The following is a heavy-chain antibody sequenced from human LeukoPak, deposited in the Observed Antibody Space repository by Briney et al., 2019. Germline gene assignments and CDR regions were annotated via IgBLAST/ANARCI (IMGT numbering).Heavy chain of an antibody. J-gene: IGHJ4*02. V-gene: IGHV3-33*01. CDR2: IWHDGSFK. CDR3: ARDKKIAVVLDH. Sequence: AGGSLRLSCAASGFSLSDFGTHWVRQAPGKGLEWVAVIWHDGSFKHFADSVKGRFTISRDNSKNMVYLQMNSLRVEDTAVYYCARDKKIAVVLDHWGKGTLVTVSS. CDR1: GFSLSDFG. D-gene: IGHD2-15*01.